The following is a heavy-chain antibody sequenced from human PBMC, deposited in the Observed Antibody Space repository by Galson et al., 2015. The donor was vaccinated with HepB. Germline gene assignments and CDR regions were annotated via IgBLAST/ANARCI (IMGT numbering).Heavy chain of an antibody. CDR1: GFTFSSYW. CDR2: IKQDGSEK. CDR3: ARLTPYSNYNNYYYYMDV. V-gene: IGHV3-7*03. Sequence: SLRLSCAASGFTFSSYWMSWVRQAPGKGLEWVANIKQDGSEKYYVDSVKGRFTISRDNAKNSLYLQMNSLRAEDTAVYYCARLTPYSNYNNYYYYMDVWGKGTTVTVSS. D-gene: IGHD4-11*01. J-gene: IGHJ6*03.